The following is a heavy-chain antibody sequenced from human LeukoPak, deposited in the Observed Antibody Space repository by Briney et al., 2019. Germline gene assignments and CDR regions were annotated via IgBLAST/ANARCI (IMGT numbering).Heavy chain of an antibody. D-gene: IGHD2-2*01. Sequence: SETLSLTCTVSGGSISSYYWRWIRQPAGKGLEWIGRIYTSGSTNYNPSLKSRVTMSVDTSKNQFSLKLSSVTAADTAVYYCARDPAAPGTFDYWGQGTLVTVSS. J-gene: IGHJ4*02. CDR1: GGSISSYY. CDR2: IYTSGST. CDR3: ARDPAAPGTFDY. V-gene: IGHV4-4*07.